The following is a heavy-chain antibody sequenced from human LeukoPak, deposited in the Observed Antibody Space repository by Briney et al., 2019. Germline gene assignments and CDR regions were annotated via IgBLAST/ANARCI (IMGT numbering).Heavy chain of an antibody. D-gene: IGHD3-10*01. CDR3: ARAHYGSGSYYNYYYYMDV. CDR2: INPNSGGT. Sequence: ASVKVSCKASGYTFTGYYMHWVRQAPGQGLEWMGWINPNSGGTNYAQKFQGRVTMTRDTSISTAHMELSSLRSEDTAVYYCARAHYGSGSYYNYYYYMDVWGKGTTVTVSS. V-gene: IGHV1-2*02. CDR1: GYTFTGYY. J-gene: IGHJ6*03.